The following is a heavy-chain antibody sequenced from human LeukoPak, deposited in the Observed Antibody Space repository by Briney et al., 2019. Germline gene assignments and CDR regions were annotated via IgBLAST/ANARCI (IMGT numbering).Heavy chain of an antibody. V-gene: IGHV1-46*01. CDR2: INPSGGST. D-gene: IGHD3-10*01. CDR1: GYTFTSYY. Sequence: ASVKVSCKASGYTFTSYYMHWVRQTPGQGLEWMGIINPSGGSTSYAQKFQGRVTMTRDTSTSTVYMELSSLRSEDTAVYYCARGGGRITMVRGVKNWFDPWGQGTLVTVSS. CDR3: ARGGGRITMVRGVKNWFDP. J-gene: IGHJ5*02.